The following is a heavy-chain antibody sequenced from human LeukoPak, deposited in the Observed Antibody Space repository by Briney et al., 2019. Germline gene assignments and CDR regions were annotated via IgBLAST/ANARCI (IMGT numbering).Heavy chain of an antibody. V-gene: IGHV1-69*06. Sequence: SVKVSCKASGGTFSSYAISWVRQAPGQGLEWMGGIIPIFGTANYAQKFQGRVTITADKSTSTDYMKLSSLRSEDTAVYYCARGRWELPNYYYYMDVWGKGTTVTVSS. CDR1: GGTFSSYA. J-gene: IGHJ6*03. CDR3: ARGRWELPNYYYYMDV. D-gene: IGHD1-26*01. CDR2: IIPIFGTA.